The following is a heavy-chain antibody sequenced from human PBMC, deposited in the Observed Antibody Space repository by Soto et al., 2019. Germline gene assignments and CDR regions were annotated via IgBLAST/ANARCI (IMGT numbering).Heavy chain of an antibody. CDR3: AKVDGVVRGSVRYYYGMDV. J-gene: IGHJ6*02. V-gene: IGHV3-23*01. CDR1: GFTFSSYA. CDR2: ISGSGGST. Sequence: GGSLRLSCAASGFTFSSYAMSWVRQAPGKGLEWVSAISGSGGSTYYADSVKGRFTISRDNSKNTLYLQMNSLRAEDTAVYYCAKVDGVVRGSVRYYYGMDVWGQGTTVTVSS. D-gene: IGHD3-10*01.